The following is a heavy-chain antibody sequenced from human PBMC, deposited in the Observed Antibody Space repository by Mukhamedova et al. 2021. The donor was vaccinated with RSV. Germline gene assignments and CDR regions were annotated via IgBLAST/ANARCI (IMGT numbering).Heavy chain of an antibody. V-gene: IGHV1-3*01. CDR2: INAGNGNT. J-gene: IGHJ5*02. D-gene: IGHD5-18*01. Sequence: WMGWINAGNGNTKYSQKFQGRVTITRDTSASTAYMELSSLRSEDTAVYYCARGNVDTAMVSLVWFDPWGQGTLVTVSS. CDR3: ARGNVDTAMVSLVWFDP.